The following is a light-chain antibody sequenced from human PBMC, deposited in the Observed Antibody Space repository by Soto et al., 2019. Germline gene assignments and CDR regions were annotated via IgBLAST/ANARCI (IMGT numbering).Light chain of an antibody. CDR1: KNYVGFYDF. Sequence: QSMLTQPPSETGYTGESVTISCTETKNYVGFYDFVSWYQHHPGKAPSLIIYEVVQRPSGVPDRFSGSESGNTASLTVSGLQAADEADYFCKSYAGSNPYVFGSGTKITVL. J-gene: IGLJ1*01. V-gene: IGLV2-8*01. CDR2: EVV. CDR3: KSYAGSNPYV.